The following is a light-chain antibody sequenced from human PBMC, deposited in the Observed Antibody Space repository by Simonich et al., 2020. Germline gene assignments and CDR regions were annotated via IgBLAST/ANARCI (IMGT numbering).Light chain of an antibody. CDR3: CSYAGSYTLV. Sequence: QSALTQPRSVSGSPGQSVTISCTGTSSDVGGYNYVSWYQQHPGKAPKRMIYDVRKRPEGVPDRFSGSKSGNTASLTISGLQAEDEADYYCCSYAGSYTLVFGGGTKLTVL. V-gene: IGLV2-11*01. CDR1: SSDVGGYNY. CDR2: DVR. J-gene: IGLJ2*01.